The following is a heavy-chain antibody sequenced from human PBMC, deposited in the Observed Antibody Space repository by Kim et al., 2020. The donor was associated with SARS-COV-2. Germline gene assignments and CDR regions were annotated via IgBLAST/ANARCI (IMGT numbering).Heavy chain of an antibody. CDR3: RSLRGYGMTF. CDR1: GFSVSSND. V-gene: IGHV3-53*01. J-gene: IGHJ6*02. Sequence: GGSLRLSCAASGFSVSSNDMTWVRQAPGKGLEWVSVIYSGGSTYYADSLKGRFTISRDKSGNTLYFQLNSLSPRAPAYFYVRSLRGYGMTFWGQGTTVT. D-gene: IGHD3-10*01. CDR2: IYSGGST.